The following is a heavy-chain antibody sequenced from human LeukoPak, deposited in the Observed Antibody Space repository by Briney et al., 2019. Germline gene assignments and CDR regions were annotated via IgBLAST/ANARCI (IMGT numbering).Heavy chain of an antibody. D-gene: IGHD6-13*01. Sequence: SVKVSCKASGGTFSSYAISWVRQAPGQGLEWMGRIIPILGIANYAQKFQGRVTITADKSTSTAYMELSSLRAEDTAVYYCARDARYSSSWYSGLTSSWGQGTLVTVSS. CDR1: GGTFSSYA. CDR3: ARDARYSSSWYSGLTSS. J-gene: IGHJ4*02. CDR2: IIPILGIA. V-gene: IGHV1-69*04.